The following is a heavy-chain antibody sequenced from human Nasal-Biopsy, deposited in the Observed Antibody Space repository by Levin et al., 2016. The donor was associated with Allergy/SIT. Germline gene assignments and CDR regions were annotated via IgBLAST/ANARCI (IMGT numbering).Heavy chain of an antibody. CDR1: GFSFSSYA. V-gene: IGHV3-21*01. J-gene: IGHJ3*02. CDR3: ARGSMVMQREDDLDI. CDR2: ISVTSSHI. Sequence: GESLKISCAASGFSFSSYAMNWVRQAPGKGLEWVSSISVTSSHIYYANSVKGRFTVSRDNAKNSLFLQMNSLWAEDTAVYYCARGSMVMQREDDLDIWGQGTTVAVSS. D-gene: IGHD2-21*01.